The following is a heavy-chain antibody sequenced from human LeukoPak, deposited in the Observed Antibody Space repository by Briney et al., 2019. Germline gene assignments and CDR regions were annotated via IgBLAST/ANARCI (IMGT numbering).Heavy chain of an antibody. Sequence: GASVNVSCKASVYTFTIYDINWVRQGTGQGLEWMGWMNPNSGNTGYAQKFQGRVTMTRNTSISTAYMELSSLRSEDTAVYYCARGRGGPKEVVVAAIDYWGQGTLVTVSS. D-gene: IGHD2-15*01. CDR2: MNPNSGNT. V-gene: IGHV1-8*01. J-gene: IGHJ4*02. CDR3: ARGRGGPKEVVVAAIDY. CDR1: VYTFTIYD.